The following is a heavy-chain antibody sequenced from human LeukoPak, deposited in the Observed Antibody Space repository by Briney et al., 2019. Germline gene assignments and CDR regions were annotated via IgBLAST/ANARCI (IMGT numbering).Heavy chain of an antibody. CDR1: GGSFSGYY. Sequence: SETLSLTCAVYGGSFSGYYWNWIRQSPGKGLEWIGEINHSGSTNYNPSLKSRVTISLDTSNNQFSLKLSSVTAADTAVYYCARHPTGIDYWGQGTLVTVSS. D-gene: IGHD4-17*01. CDR3: ARHPTGIDY. J-gene: IGHJ4*02. CDR2: INHSGST. V-gene: IGHV4-34*01.